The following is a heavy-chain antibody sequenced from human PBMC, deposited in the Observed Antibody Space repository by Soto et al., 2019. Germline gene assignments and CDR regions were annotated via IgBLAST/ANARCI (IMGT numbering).Heavy chain of an antibody. Sequence: QVQLVESGGGLVKPGGSLRLSCAASGFTFSDYYMSWIRQAPGKGLEWVSYISSSSSHTNQADSVKGRFTISRDNAKNSLYLQMNSLRAEDRAVYYCARGGRGGELRFDYWGQGTLVPVSS. D-gene: IGHD1-7*01. CDR1: GFTFSDYY. CDR2: ISSSSSHT. J-gene: IGHJ4*02. V-gene: IGHV3-11*06. CDR3: ARGGRGGELRFDY.